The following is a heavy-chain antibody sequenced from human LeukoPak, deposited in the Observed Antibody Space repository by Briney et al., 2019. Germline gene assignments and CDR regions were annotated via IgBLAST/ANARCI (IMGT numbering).Heavy chain of an antibody. V-gene: IGHV1-2*02. CDR1: GYTFTGYY. J-gene: IGHJ4*02. D-gene: IGHD3-9*01. Sequence: ASVKVSCKASGYTFTGYYMHWVRQAPGQGLEWMGWINPNSGGTNYAQKFQGRVTMTRDTSISTAYMELSRLRSDDTAVYYCARAGKGYYKDFDYWGQGTLVTVSP. CDR3: ARAGKGYYKDFDY. CDR2: INPNSGGT.